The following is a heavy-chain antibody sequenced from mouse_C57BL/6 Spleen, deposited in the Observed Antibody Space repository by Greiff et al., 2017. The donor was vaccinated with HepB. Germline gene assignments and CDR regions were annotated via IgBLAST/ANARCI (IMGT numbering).Heavy chain of an antibody. CDR3: ARGEVLRSTGTSWYFDY. D-gene: IGHD4-1*02. J-gene: IGHJ2*01. Sequence: VQVVESGAELARPGASVKLSCKASGYTFTSYGISWVKQRTGQGLEWIGEIYPRSGNTYYNEKFKGKATLTADKSSSTAYMELRSLTSEDSAVYFCARGEVLRSTGTSWYFDYWGQGTTLTVSS. CDR1: GYTFTSYG. V-gene: IGHV1-81*01. CDR2: IYPRSGNT.